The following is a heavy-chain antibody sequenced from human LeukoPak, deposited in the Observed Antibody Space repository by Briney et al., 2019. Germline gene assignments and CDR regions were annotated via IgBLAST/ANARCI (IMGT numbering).Heavy chain of an antibody. CDR3: AVMTYKTYDY. CDR2: INHSGST. D-gene: IGHD2-21*02. CDR1: GGSFSGYY. J-gene: IGHJ4*02. V-gene: IGHV4-34*09. Sequence: SETLSLTCAVYGGSFSGYYWSWIRQPPGKGLEWIGEINHSGSTNYNPSLKSRVTISVDTSKNQFSLKLSSVTAADTAVYYCAVMTYKTYDYWGQGTLVTVSS.